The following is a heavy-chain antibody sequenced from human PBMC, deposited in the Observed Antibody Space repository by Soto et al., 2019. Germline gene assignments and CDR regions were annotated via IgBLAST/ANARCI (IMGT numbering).Heavy chain of an antibody. D-gene: IGHD3-22*01. V-gene: IGHV3-53*01. Sequence: GGSLRRSCPVSGFTVSSNYMSWVRQAPGKGLEWVSVIHSGGSTYYADSAQGRFTISRDNSKNTLYLQMNSLRAEDAAVYYCARFREDSSGYYYFDYWGQGTMVTVSS. J-gene: IGHJ4*02. CDR1: GFTVSSNY. CDR2: IHSGGST. CDR3: ARFREDSSGYYYFDY.